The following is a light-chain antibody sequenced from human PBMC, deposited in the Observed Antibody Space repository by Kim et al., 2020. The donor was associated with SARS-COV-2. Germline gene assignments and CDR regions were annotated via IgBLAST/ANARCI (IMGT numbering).Light chain of an antibody. J-gene: IGLJ1*01. CDR1: SLRNYY. CDR3: NSRDSTGNHYV. V-gene: IGLV3-19*01. CDR2: GKN. Sequence: SSELTQDPAVSVALGQTIRITCQGDSLRNYYASWYQQKPGLAPVLVIYGKNNRPSGIPDRFSGSISGTPASLTITGAQAEAEADYYCNSRDSTGNHYVFG.